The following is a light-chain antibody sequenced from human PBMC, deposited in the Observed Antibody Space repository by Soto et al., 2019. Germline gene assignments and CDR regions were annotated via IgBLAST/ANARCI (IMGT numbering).Light chain of an antibody. Sequence: QSALTQPASVSGSPGQSITISCTGTSSDVGGYNYVSWYQHLPGTAPKVLVYDNNRRPSGVPDRFSGSKSGTSASLAISGLQSEDEADYFCAAWDTTLNGFVFGPGTKLTVL. J-gene: IGLJ1*01. V-gene: IGLV2-14*03. CDR2: DNN. CDR3: AAWDTTLNGFV. CDR1: SSDVGGYNY.